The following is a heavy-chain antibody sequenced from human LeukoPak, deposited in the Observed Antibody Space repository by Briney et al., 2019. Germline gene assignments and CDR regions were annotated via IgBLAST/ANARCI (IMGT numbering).Heavy chain of an antibody. Sequence: ASVKVSCKASGYTFTGYYMHWVRQAPGRGLEWMGWINPNSGGTNYAQKFQGWVTMTRDTSISTAYMELSRLRSDDTAVYYCARAQVGNCGGDCYLSRAELDYWGQGTLVTVSS. D-gene: IGHD2-21*02. CDR2: INPNSGGT. CDR1: GYTFTGYY. J-gene: IGHJ4*02. CDR3: ARAQVGNCGGDCYLSRAELDY. V-gene: IGHV1-2*04.